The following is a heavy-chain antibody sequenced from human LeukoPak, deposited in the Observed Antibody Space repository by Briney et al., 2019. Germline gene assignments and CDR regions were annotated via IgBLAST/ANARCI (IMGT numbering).Heavy chain of an antibody. V-gene: IGHV3-74*01. CDR3: ARADGYKGSYYFDY. CDR1: GFTFSSYW. J-gene: IGHJ4*02. CDR2: INSDGSST. D-gene: IGHD5-24*01. Sequence: GGSLRLSCVASGFTFSSYWMHWVRQAPGKGLVWVSRINSDGSSTSYADSVKGRFTISRDNAKNTLYLQMNSLRAEDTAVYYCARADGYKGSYYFDYWGQGTLVTVSS.